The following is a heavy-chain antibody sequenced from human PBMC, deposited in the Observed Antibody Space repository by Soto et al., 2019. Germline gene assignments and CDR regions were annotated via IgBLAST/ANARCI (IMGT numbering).Heavy chain of an antibody. J-gene: IGHJ6*02. Sequence: KASETLSLTCSVSNDSISSSRYYWGWIRQPPGKGLEWIGSIYYTGDTYYNPSLKSRVTISVDTSKNQFSLKLTSVTAADTSVYFCARHKEVLVASLSYGLDVWGQGTTVTVSS. CDR2: IYYTGDT. CDR1: NDSISSSRYY. CDR3: ARHKEVLVASLSYGLDV. V-gene: IGHV4-39*01. D-gene: IGHD2-2*01.